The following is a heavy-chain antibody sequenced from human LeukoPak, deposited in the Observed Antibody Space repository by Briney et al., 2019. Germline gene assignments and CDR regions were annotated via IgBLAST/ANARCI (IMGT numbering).Heavy chain of an antibody. CDR1: GFIVRNYY. Sequence: GGSLRLSCAASGFIVRNYYLSWVRQAPGKGLEWVSYISSSGSTIYYADSVKGRFTISRDNAKNSLYLQMNSLRAEDTAVYYCARGSGSYPDYWGQGTLVTVSS. V-gene: IGHV3-11*04. CDR3: ARGSGSYPDY. D-gene: IGHD1-26*01. CDR2: ISSSGSTI. J-gene: IGHJ4*02.